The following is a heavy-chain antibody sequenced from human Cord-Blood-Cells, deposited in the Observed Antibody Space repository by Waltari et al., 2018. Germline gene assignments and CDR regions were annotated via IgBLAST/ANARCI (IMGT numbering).Heavy chain of an antibody. J-gene: IGHJ5*02. CDR3: ARVRLMWDYSNWFDP. D-gene: IGHD4-4*01. CDR1: GASSSSGIHY. V-gene: IGHV4-61*09. CDR2: IYTSGST. Sequence: QVQLQESGPGLVKPSQTLSLPCTASGASSSSGIHYWRWTRRPAGKGLEWIGYIYTSGSTNYNPSLKSRVTISVDTSKNQFSLKLSSVTAADTAVYYCARVRLMWDYSNWFDPWGQGTLVTVSS.